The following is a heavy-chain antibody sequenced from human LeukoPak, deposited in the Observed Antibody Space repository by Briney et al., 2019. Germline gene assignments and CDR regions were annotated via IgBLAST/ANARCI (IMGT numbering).Heavy chain of an antibody. CDR3: ARDYTRGYSYGYDAFDI. V-gene: IGHV1-18*01. CDR2: ISAYNGNT. Sequence: GASVKVSCKASGYTFTSYGISWVRQAPGQGREWMGWISAYNGNTNYAQKLQGRVTMTTDTSTSTAYMELRSLRSDGTAVYYCARDYTRGYSYGYDAFDIWGQGTMVTVSS. D-gene: IGHD5-18*01. J-gene: IGHJ3*02. CDR1: GYTFTSYG.